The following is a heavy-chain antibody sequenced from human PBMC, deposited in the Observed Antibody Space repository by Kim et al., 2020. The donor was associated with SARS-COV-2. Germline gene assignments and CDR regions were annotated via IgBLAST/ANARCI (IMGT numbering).Heavy chain of an antibody. CDR3: ARRVSSSSGYYYYYYGMDV. V-gene: IGHV4-59*08. CDR1: GGSISSYY. D-gene: IGHD6-6*01. Sequence: SETLSLTCTVSGGSISSYYWSWIRQPPGKGLEWIGYIYYSGSTNYNPSLKSRVTISVDTSKNQFSLKLSSVTAADTAVYYCARRVSSSSGYYYYYYGMDVWGQGTTVTVSS. J-gene: IGHJ6*02. CDR2: IYYSGST.